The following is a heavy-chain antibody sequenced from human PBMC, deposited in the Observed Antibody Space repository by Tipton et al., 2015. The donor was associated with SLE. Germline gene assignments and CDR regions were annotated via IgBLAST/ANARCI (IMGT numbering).Heavy chain of an antibody. D-gene: IGHD6-19*01. CDR1: GGSISSSSYY. CDR2: IDSDGGTT. V-gene: IGHV3-74*01. J-gene: IGHJ4*02. CDR3: ARAVADWGWLVVY. Sequence: LSLTCTVSGGSISSSSYYWGWIRQPPGKGLEWVSHIDSDGGTTSYADSVKGRFTISRDNAKNTLYLQMNGPRAEDTAVYYCARAVADWGWLVVYWGRGTQVTVSS.